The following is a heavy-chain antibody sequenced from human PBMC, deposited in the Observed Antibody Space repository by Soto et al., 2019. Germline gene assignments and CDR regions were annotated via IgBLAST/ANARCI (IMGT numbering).Heavy chain of an antibody. J-gene: IGHJ5*02. D-gene: IGHD6-25*01. CDR2: IIPIFGTA. Sequence: SVKVSCKASGGTFSSYAISWVRQAPGQGLEWMGGIIPIFGTANYAQKFQGRVTITADESTSTAYMELSSLRSEDTAVYYCALLRIAATYNCFDPWGQGTLVTVSS. V-gene: IGHV1-69*13. CDR3: ALLRIAATYNCFDP. CDR1: GGTFSSYA.